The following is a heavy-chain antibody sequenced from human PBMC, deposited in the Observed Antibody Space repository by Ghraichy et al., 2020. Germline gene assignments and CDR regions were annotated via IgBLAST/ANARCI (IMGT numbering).Heavy chain of an antibody. D-gene: IGHD5-24*01. J-gene: IGHJ4*02. CDR1: GFIFSDAW. CDR2: IKSNTDGGTT. V-gene: IGHV3-15*05. Sequence: ETLSLTCAASGFIFSDAWMTWVRQAPGKGLEWVGRIKSNTDGGTTDYAAPVKGRFTISRDDSENTLYLQMNSLKTEDTAMYYCTTLRWTWGYWGQGTLVTVSS. CDR3: TTLRWTWGY.